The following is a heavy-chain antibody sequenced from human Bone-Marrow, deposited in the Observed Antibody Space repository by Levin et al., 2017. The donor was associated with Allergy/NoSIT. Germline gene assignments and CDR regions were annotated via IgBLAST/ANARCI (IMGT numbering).Heavy chain of an antibody. CDR3: TRGQYQLLT. CDR1: GDSIKSDDYY. Sequence: LRLSCNVSGDSIKSDDYYWNWIRQLPGKGLEWIGYIYYSGDTYYNPSLKSRITISVDTSKNQFSLKLNSVTAADTAVYYCTRGQYQLLTWGQGTLVTVSS. D-gene: IGHD2-2*01. CDR2: IYYSGDT. V-gene: IGHV4-31*03. J-gene: IGHJ5*02.